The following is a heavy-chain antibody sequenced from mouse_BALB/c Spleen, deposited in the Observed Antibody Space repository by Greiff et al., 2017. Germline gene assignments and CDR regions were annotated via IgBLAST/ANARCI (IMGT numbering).Heavy chain of an antibody. CDR2: IWGDGST. CDR3: AITTATYWYFDV. D-gene: IGHD1-2*01. CDR1: GFSLTSYG. Sequence: VQGVESGPGLVAPSQSLSITCTVSGFSLTSYGVNWVRQPPGKGLEWLGMIWGDGSTDYNSALKSRLSISKDNSKSQVFLKMNSLQTDDTARYYCAITTATYWYFDVWGAGTTVTVSS. V-gene: IGHV2-6-7*01. J-gene: IGHJ1*01.